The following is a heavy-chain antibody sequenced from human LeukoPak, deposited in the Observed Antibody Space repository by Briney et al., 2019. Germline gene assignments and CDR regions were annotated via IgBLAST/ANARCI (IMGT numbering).Heavy chain of an antibody. CDR2: IYHSGST. Sequence: SETLSLTCAVSGDSISSGGYSWSWIRQPPGKGLEWIGYIYHSGSTYYNPSLKSRVTISVDRSKNQFSLKLSSVTAADTAVYYCARTTYYYDSSGPPGLDYWGQGTLVTVSS. J-gene: IGHJ4*02. D-gene: IGHD3-22*01. CDR1: GDSISSGGYS. V-gene: IGHV4-30-2*01. CDR3: ARTTYYYDSSGPPGLDY.